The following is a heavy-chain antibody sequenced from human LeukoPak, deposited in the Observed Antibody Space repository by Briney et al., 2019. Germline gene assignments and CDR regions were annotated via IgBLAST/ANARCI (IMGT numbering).Heavy chain of an antibody. V-gene: IGHV1-2*02. J-gene: IGHJ2*01. CDR2: INPNTGGT. Sequence: ASVKVSCKASGSTFTDYYINWVRQAPAQGLEWMGWINPNTGGTNYAQNFQGRVTMTRDTSISTAYMDLSRLSSDDTAVYYCARDQNLNWYFDLWGRGTLVTVSS. CDR3: ARDQNLNWYFDL. CDR1: GSTFTDYY.